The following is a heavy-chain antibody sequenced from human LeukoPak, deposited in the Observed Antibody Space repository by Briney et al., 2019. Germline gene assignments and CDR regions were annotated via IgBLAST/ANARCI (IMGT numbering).Heavy chain of an antibody. V-gene: IGHV3-23*01. CDR2: ISGSGGST. D-gene: IGHD2-8*02. J-gene: IGHJ3*02. CDR3: AKAGGYPDAFDI. CDR1: EFTFRSYA. Sequence: PGGSLRLSCAASEFTFRSYAMSRVRQAPGKGMEWVSHISGSGGSTYYADSVKGRFTISRDNSRNTLYLQMNSLRAEDTAVYYCAKAGGYPDAFDIWGQGTMVTVSS.